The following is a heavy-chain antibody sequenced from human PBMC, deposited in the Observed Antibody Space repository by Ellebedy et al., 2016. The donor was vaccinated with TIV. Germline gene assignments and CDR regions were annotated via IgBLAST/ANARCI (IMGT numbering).Heavy chain of an antibody. CDR2: INAGNGNT. CDR3: ARVGWRSSSSGEDYYYYGMDV. V-gene: IGHV1-3*01. D-gene: IGHD6-6*01. J-gene: IGHJ6*02. CDR1: GYTFTSYA. Sequence: ASVKVSCKASGYTFTSYAMHWVRQAPGQRLEWMGWINAGNGNTKYSQKFQGRVTITRDTSASTAYMELSSLRSEDTAVYYCARVGWRSSSSGEDYYYYGMDVWGQGTTVTVSS.